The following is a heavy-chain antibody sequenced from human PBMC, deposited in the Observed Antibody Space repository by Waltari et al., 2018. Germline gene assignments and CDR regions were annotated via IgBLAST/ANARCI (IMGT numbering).Heavy chain of an antibody. V-gene: IGHV4-4*02. J-gene: IGHJ4*02. CDR3: ARDRGRGLYLDT. CDR1: GASMGSTGC. Sequence: QLQLQESGPGLVRPSGTLSLICAVSGASMGSTGCWSWVRQPPGKGLEWIGQVRGDGRTNYNPSFASRVIISLDTSTHHFALEVTSATAADTALYYCARDRGRGLYLDTWGQGILVTVAP. CDR2: VRGDGRT. D-gene: IGHD2-15*01.